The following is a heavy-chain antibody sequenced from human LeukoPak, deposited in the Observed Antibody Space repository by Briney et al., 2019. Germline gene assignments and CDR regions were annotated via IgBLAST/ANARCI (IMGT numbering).Heavy chain of an antibody. CDR3: ARVSCTNGVCYEARYMDV. CDR1: GGSISTYY. Sequence: SETLSLTCTVSGGSISTYYWSWIRQPPGKGLEWIGYIYYSGSTNYNPSLKSRVTISVDTSKNQFSLKLSPVTAADTAVYYCARVSCTNGVCYEARYMDVWGKGTTVTVSS. V-gene: IGHV4-59*01. D-gene: IGHD2-8*01. CDR2: IYYSGST. J-gene: IGHJ6*03.